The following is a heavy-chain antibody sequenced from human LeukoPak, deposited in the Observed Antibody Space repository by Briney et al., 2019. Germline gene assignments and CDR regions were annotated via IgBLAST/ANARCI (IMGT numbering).Heavy chain of an antibody. J-gene: IGHJ6*03. CDR3: ATHHYYYYMDV. CDR1: GGSISSGSYY. Sequence: TSQTLSLTCTVSGGSISSGSYYWSWIRQPAGKGLEWIGRIYTSGSTNYNPSLKSRVTISVDTSKNQFSLKLGSVTAADTAVYYCATHHYYYYMDVWGKGTTVTVSS. CDR2: IYTSGST. V-gene: IGHV4-61*02.